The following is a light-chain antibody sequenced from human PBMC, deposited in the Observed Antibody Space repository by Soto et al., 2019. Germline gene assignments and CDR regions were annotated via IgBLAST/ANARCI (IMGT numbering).Light chain of an antibody. J-gene: IGLJ2*01. Sequence: QSVLAQPASVSGSPGQSITISCTATSSDVGTYNYVSWYQQHPGKAPKLMIFEVINRPSGVSNRFSGSKSSNTASLIISGLQAEDDADYYCSSYTTTSTLVFGGGTKLTVL. CDR2: EVI. CDR1: SSDVGTYNY. CDR3: SSYTTTSTLV. V-gene: IGLV2-14*01.